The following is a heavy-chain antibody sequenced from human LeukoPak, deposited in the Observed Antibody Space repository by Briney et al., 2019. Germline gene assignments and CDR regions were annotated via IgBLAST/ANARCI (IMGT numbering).Heavy chain of an antibody. CDR2: IYYSGST. V-gene: IGHV4-39*07. D-gene: IGHD4-17*01. CDR3: ARAPADYGDYERFTNFDY. Sequence: KASETLSLTCTVSGGSISSSNYYWGWIRQPPGKGLEWIGSIYYSGSTYYNPSLKSRVTISVDTSKNQFSLKLSSVTAADTAVYYCARAPADYGDYERFTNFDYWGQGTLVTVSS. J-gene: IGHJ4*02. CDR1: GGSISSSNYY.